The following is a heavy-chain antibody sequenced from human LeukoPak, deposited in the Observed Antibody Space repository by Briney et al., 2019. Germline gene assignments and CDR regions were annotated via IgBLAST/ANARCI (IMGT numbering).Heavy chain of an antibody. V-gene: IGHV3-20*04. CDR1: GCSFDHHG. Sequence: GGSLRLSCLASGCSFDHHGMSWVRQAPGTGLEWVSGINWNGVSTGYADSVKGRFTISRDNAKNSLYLQMNSLRAEDTALYYCARGGITGTTWGPYYYYYMDVWGKGTTVTVSS. D-gene: IGHD1-7*01. CDR2: INWNGVST. CDR3: ARGGITGTTWGPYYYYYMDV. J-gene: IGHJ6*03.